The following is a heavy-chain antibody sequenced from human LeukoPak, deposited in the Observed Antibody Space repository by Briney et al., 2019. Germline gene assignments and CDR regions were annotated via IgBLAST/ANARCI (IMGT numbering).Heavy chain of an antibody. J-gene: IGHJ3*02. CDR1: GGSISNSIYY. Sequence: SSETLSLTCTVSGGSISNSIYYWGWIRQPPGKGREWIGSIYYSGSTYYNPSLKSRVTVSVDTSKNQFSVKLSSVTAADTAVYYCARASGSYHDAFDIWGQGTMVTVSS. CDR3: ARASGSYHDAFDI. CDR2: IYYSGST. V-gene: IGHV4-39*01. D-gene: IGHD1-26*01.